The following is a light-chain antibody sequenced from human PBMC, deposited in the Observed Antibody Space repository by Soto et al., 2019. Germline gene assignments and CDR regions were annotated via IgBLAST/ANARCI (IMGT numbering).Light chain of an antibody. CDR2: ATS. CDR1: QNINSY. Sequence: EIVLTQSPATLSLSPGERATLSCRASQNINSYLAWYQQKPDQAPRLLIYATSNRATGIPARFSGSGSGTDFTLSISSLEPEDFAVYYCQQRSSWPFTFGPGTKVDIK. CDR3: QQRSSWPFT. J-gene: IGKJ3*01. V-gene: IGKV3-11*01.